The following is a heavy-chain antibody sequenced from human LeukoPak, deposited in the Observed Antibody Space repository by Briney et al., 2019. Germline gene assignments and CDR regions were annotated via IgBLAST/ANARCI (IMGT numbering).Heavy chain of an antibody. Sequence: GGSLRLSCAASGFTFSSYEINWVRQAPGKGLEWVSYISSSGSTIYYADSVKGRFTISRDNAKNSLYLQMNSLRAEDTAVYYCAREAVVVPAATPFYYYYYMDVWGKGTTVTVSS. CDR1: GFTFSSYE. D-gene: IGHD2-2*01. CDR3: AREAVVVPAATPFYYYYYMDV. V-gene: IGHV3-48*03. J-gene: IGHJ6*03. CDR2: ISSSGSTI.